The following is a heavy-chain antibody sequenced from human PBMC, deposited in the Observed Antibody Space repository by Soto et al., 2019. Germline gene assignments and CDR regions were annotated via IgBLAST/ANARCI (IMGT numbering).Heavy chain of an antibody. Sequence: QVQLVQSGAEVKKPGASVKVSCKASGYTFTSYAMHWVRQAPGQRLEWMGWSNAGNGNTTYSQRVQGRVNIPRDTPASTAYMGRRSPRSEDPAVDYCAPSTRLAGDYSGQGTLVAVSS. J-gene: IGHJ4*02. D-gene: IGHD2-2*01. CDR2: SNAGNGNT. CDR1: GYTFTSYA. V-gene: IGHV1-3*01. CDR3: APSTRLAGDY.